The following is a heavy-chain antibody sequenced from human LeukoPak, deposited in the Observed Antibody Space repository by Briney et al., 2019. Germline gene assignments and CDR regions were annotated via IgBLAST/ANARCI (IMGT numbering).Heavy chain of an antibody. Sequence: PGGSLRLSCAASGFTVSSNYMSWVRQAPGKGLEWVANIKEDGSEKYYVDSVKGRFTISRDNAKNSLYLQMNSLRAEDTAVYYCARIVRSSSHFDYWGQGTLVTVSS. D-gene: IGHD6-6*01. CDR2: IKEDGSEK. J-gene: IGHJ4*02. CDR3: ARIVRSSSHFDY. CDR1: GFTVSSNY. V-gene: IGHV3-7*01.